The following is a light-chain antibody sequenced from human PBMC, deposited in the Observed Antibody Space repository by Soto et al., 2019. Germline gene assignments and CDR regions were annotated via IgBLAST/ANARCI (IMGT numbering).Light chain of an antibody. J-gene: IGLJ3*02. CDR1: SSNIGSNY. V-gene: IGLV1-47*01. Sequence: QSVLTQPPSASGTPGQRVTISCSGSSSNIGSNYVYWYQQLPGTAPKLLIYRNNQRPSGVPDRFSGSKSGTSASLAISGLRSEDEAVYYRAAYDDSLSGWVFGGGTKVTVL. CDR2: RNN. CDR3: AAYDDSLSGWV.